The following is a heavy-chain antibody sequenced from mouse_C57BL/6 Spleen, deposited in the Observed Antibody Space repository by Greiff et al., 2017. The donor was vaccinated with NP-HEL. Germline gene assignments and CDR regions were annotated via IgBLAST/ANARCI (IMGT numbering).Heavy chain of an antibody. Sequence: EVQVVESGGGLVKPGGSLKLSCAASGFTFSSYTMSWVRQTPEKRLEWVATISGGGGNTYYPDSVKGRFTISRDNAKNTLYLQMSSLRSEDTALYYCARRDNSAWFAYWGQGTLVTVSA. J-gene: IGHJ3*01. D-gene: IGHD1-3*01. V-gene: IGHV5-9*01. CDR3: ARRDNSAWFAY. CDR1: GFTFSSYT. CDR2: ISGGGGNT.